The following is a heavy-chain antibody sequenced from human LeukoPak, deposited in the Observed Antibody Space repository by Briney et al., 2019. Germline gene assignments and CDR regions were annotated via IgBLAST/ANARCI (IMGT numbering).Heavy chain of an antibody. CDR1: GYTCTSYN. V-gene: IGHV1-8*01. CDR2: MNPNSGNT. D-gene: IGHD5-18*01. J-gene: IGHJ3*02. CDR3: ARVMDTAMVLGAFDI. Sequence: GASVKVSCKASGYTCTSYNINWVRQATGQGLEWMGWMNPNSGNTGYAQKFQGRVTMTRNTSISTAYMELSSLRSEDTAVYYCARVMDTAMVLGAFDIWGQGTMVTVSS.